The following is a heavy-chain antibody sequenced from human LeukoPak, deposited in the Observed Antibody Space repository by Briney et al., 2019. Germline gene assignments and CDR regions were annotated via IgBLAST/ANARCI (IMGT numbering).Heavy chain of an antibody. J-gene: IGHJ6*02. CDR1: GGSISSYY. CDR2: IYYSGST. V-gene: IGHV4-59*01. D-gene: IGHD3-10*01. Sequence: SETLSLTRTVSGGSISSYYWSWIRQPPGKGLEWIGYIYYSGSTNYNPSLKSRVTISVDTSKNQFSLKLSSVTAADTAVYYCAREKALWFGESPLDVWGQGTTVTVSS. CDR3: AREKALWFGESPLDV.